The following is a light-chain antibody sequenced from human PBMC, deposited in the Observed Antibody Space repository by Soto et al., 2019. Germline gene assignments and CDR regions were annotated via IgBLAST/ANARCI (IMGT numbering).Light chain of an antibody. CDR2: DAS. CDR1: QSVSSY. J-gene: IGKJ5*01. CDR3: QQRSKWPIT. Sequence: EIVLTQSPATLSLSPGERATLSCRASQSVSSYLAWYQQKPGQAPRLFIYDASNRATGIPARFSGSGSGTDSTLTISSLEPEDFAVYYCQQRSKWPITFGQGTRLEIK. V-gene: IGKV3-11*01.